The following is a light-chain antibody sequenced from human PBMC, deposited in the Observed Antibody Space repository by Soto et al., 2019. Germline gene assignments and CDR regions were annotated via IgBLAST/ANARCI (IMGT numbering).Light chain of an antibody. J-gene: IGKJ5*01. CDR1: QDISNY. V-gene: IGKV1-33*01. Sequence: DIQMTQSPSSLSASVGDRVTITCQASQDISNYLNWYQQKPGKAPKLLIYDASNLETGVPSRFSGSGSGTDFTFTIRSLQPEDIATYYCQQSFTTPSFGQGTRLEIK. CDR2: DAS. CDR3: QQSFTTPS.